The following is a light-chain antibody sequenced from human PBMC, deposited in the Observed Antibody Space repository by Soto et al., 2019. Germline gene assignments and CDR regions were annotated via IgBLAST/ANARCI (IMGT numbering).Light chain of an antibody. CDR1: QGISSY. J-gene: IGKJ1*01. Sequence: AIRMTQSPSSLSASTGDRVTITCRASQGISSYLAWYQQKPGKAPKLLIYAASTLQSGVPSRFSGSGSGTDFTRTISSLQPEDFATYYCQQSYSTLWTFGQGTKVEIK. V-gene: IGKV1-8*01. CDR3: QQSYSTLWT. CDR2: AAS.